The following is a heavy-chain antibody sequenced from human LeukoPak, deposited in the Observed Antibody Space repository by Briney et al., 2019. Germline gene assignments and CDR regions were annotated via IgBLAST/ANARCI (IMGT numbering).Heavy chain of an antibody. CDR1: GFTFSNYA. V-gene: IGHV3-64*01. Sequence: GGSLRLSCAASGFTFSNYAMHWVRQAPGKGLEYVSAISRNGGSTYYANSVKGRFTISRDNSKNTLYLQMGSLRAEDMAVYYCARDLSSSSWYVFDYWGQGTLVTVSS. D-gene: IGHD6-13*01. CDR3: ARDLSSSSWYVFDY. CDR2: ISRNGGST. J-gene: IGHJ4*02.